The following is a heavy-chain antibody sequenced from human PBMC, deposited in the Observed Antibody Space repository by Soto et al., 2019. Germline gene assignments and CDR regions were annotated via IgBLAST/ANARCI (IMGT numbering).Heavy chain of an antibody. J-gene: IGHJ5*02. CDR1: GFTFSDYY. Sequence: GGSLRLSCAASGFTFSDYYMSWIRQAPGKGLEWVSFISSSSYTNYADSVKGRFTISRDNAKNSLYLQMNRLRAEDTAVYYCARDQWGGQFLDPWGQGTLVTVSS. CDR3: ARDQWGGQFLDP. D-gene: IGHD1-26*01. V-gene: IGHV3-11*06. CDR2: ISSSSYT.